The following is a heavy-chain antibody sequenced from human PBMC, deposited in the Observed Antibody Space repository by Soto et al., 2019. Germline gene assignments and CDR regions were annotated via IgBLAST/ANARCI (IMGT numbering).Heavy chain of an antibody. V-gene: IGHV3-23*01. Sequence: EVQLLESGGGLVQPGGSLRLSCAASGFTFSSYAMSWVRQAPGKGLEWVSAISGSGGSTYYADSVKGRFTISRNNSKNTLYLQMNRLRDEDTAVYYCAKGRYYGSGSYRGVADYWGQGTLVTVSS. CDR2: ISGSGGST. CDR1: GFTFSSYA. J-gene: IGHJ4*02. D-gene: IGHD3-10*01. CDR3: AKGRYYGSGSYRGVADY.